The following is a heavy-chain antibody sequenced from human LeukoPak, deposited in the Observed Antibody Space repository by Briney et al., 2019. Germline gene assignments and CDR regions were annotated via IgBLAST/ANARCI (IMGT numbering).Heavy chain of an antibody. V-gene: IGHV4-34*04. J-gene: IGHJ4*02. CDR3: ARGSLWCGEDY. CDR2: INHSGST. D-gene: IGHD3-10*01. CDR1: GGSFSGYY. Sequence: SGTLSVTCVFYGGSFSGYYWSWIRQPPGEGLEWIGEINHSGSTNNNPSLKSRGTISVDTSKNQFSLKLGSVTAADTAVYYCARGSLWCGEDYWGQGTLVTVSS.